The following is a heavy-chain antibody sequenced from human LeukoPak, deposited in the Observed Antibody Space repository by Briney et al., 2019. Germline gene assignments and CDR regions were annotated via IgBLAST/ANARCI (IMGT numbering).Heavy chain of an antibody. CDR3: ASSVFTSRSV. J-gene: IGHJ1*01. CDR1: GFTVTRNY. CDR2: INTDGSIT. Sequence: GGSLRLSCAASGFTVTRNYMSWARLAPGKGLVWVSRINTDGSITTYADSVKGRFTVSRDNAKNALYLQMNSLRAEDTAVYYWASSVFTSRSVWGQGTLVTVSS. D-gene: IGHD5/OR15-5a*01. V-gene: IGHV3-74*01.